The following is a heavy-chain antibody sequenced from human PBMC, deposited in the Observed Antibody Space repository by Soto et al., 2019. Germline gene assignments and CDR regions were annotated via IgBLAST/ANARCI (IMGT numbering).Heavy chain of an antibody. Sequence: GGSLRLSCAASGFTFSSYAMTWVRQAPGKGLEWVSAISGSGADKYYADSVKGRFTISRDNSKNTLYLQVNSLRGEDTAVYYCAKDRTPVSGSYTYGMDVWGQGTTVTVSS. V-gene: IGHV3-23*01. D-gene: IGHD1-26*01. J-gene: IGHJ6*02. CDR1: GFTFSSYA. CDR3: AKDRTPVSGSYTYGMDV. CDR2: ISGSGADK.